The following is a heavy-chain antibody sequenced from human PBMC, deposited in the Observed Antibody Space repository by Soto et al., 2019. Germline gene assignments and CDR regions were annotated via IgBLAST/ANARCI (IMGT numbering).Heavy chain of an antibody. V-gene: IGHV4-39*01. CDR3: ARLGQLQLENYYYGMDV. CDR2: IYYSGST. D-gene: IGHD2-2*01. Sequence: PSETLSLTCTVSGGSISSSSYYWGWIRQPPGKGLEWIGSIYYSGSTYYNPSLKSQVTISVDTSKNQFSLKLSSVTAADTAVYYCARLGQLQLENYYYGMDVWGQGTTVTVSS. CDR1: GGSISSSSYY. J-gene: IGHJ6*02.